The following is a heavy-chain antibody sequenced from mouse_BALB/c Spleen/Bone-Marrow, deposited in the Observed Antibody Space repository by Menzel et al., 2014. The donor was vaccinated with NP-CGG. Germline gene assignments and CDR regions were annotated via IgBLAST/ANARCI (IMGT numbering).Heavy chain of an antibody. Sequence: LMESGASMKISCKASGYSFTGYTMNWVKQSHGKNLEWIGLINPYNGGTSYNQKFKGKATLTVDKSSSTAYMELLHLASEDSAVYSCARGGLRQGGDYWGQGTTLTVSS. CDR3: ARGGLRQGGDY. J-gene: IGHJ2*01. D-gene: IGHD2-2*01. CDR2: INPYNGGT. CDR1: GYSFTGYT. V-gene: IGHV1-26*01.